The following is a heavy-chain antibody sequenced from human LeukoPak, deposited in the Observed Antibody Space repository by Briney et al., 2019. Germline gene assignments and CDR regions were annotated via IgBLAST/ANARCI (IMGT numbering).Heavy chain of an antibody. CDR3: ARDPKGYYYGSYVY. CDR1: GYTFTSYG. CDR2: ISAYNGNT. D-gene: IGHD3-10*01. Sequence: ASVKVSCKASGYTFTSYGISWARQAPGQGLEWMGWISAYNGNTNYAQKLQGRVTMTTDTSTSTAYMELSSLRSEDTAVYYCARDPKGYYYGSYVYWGQGTLVTVSS. V-gene: IGHV1-18*01. J-gene: IGHJ4*02.